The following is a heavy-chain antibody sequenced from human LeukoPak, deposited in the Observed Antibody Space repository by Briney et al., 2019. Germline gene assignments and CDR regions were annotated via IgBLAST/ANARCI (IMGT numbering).Heavy chain of an antibody. CDR3: AKDRFLPGYGSGSVFDY. CDR1: GFTFSDHY. D-gene: IGHD3-10*01. CDR2: ISSSGSTV. J-gene: IGHJ4*02. V-gene: IGHV3-11*04. Sequence: GGSLRLSCAASGFTFSDHYMTWIRQAPGKGLKWISHISSSGSTVSYADSVKGRFTISRDNAKNSLSLQMNSLRAEDTAVYYCAKDRFLPGYGSGSVFDYWGQGTLVTVSS.